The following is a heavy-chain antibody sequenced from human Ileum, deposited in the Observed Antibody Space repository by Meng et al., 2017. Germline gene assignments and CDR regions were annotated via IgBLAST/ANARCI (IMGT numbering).Heavy chain of an antibody. CDR3: ARDAASVTRCCSGGSCYSDYYYGMDV. V-gene: IGHV3-7*01. CDR2: IKQDGSEN. J-gene: IGHJ6*02. D-gene: IGHD2-15*01. CDR1: GFTFSSYW. Sequence: GESLKISCAASGFTFSSYWMSWVRQAPGKGLEWVANIKQDGSENYYVDSVKGRFTISRDNAKNSLYLQMNSLRAEYTAVYYCARDAASVTRCCSGGSCYSDYYYGMDVWGQGTTVTVSS.